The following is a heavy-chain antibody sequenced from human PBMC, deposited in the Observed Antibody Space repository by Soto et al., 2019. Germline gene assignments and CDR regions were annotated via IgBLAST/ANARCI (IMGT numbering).Heavy chain of an antibody. V-gene: IGHV6-1*01. CDR1: GDSVSSNNAA. D-gene: IGHD1-7*01. CDR3: AGTTSHYWYYMDV. Sequence: SQTLSLTCAISGDSVSSNNAAWNWIRQSPSRGLEWLGRAYYRSRWYNDYAVSVKSRITVNPDTSKNQFSLQLTSVTPEDTAVYYCAGTTSHYWYYMDVWGKGTTVTVSS. J-gene: IGHJ6*03. CDR2: AYYRSRWYN.